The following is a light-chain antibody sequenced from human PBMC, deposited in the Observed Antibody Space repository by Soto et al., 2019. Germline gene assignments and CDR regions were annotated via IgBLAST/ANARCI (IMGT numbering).Light chain of an antibody. Sequence: QSALTQPASVSGSPGQSVTISCRGSSSDVGAYNYVSWYQRHPGKAPKLMIYDVTNRPSGVSNRFSGSKSGNTASLTISGLHAEDEADYFCSSYTSSSTVVFGGGTKLTVL. CDR2: DVT. CDR1: SSDVGAYNY. V-gene: IGLV2-14*01. J-gene: IGLJ3*02. CDR3: SSYTSSSTVV.